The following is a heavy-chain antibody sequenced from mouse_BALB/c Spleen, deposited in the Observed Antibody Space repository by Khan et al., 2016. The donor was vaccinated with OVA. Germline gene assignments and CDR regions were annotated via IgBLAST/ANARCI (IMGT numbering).Heavy chain of an antibody. Sequence: LEESGPGLVKPSQSLSLTCTVTGYSITSGYGWNWIRQFPGNKLEWMGYISYSGSTNYNPSLKSRISITRDTSKNQFFLQLNSVTTEDTATYYCARTARIKYWGQGTTLTVSS. D-gene: IGHD1-2*01. CDR3: ARTARIKY. CDR1: GYSITSGYG. CDR2: ISYSGST. J-gene: IGHJ2*01. V-gene: IGHV3-2*02.